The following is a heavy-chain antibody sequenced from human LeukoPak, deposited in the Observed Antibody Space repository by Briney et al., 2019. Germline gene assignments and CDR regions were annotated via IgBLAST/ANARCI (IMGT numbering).Heavy chain of an antibody. D-gene: IGHD3-10*01. CDR1: GYSFTGYY. Sequence: ASVKVSCKASGYSFTGYYMHWVRQAPGQGLEWMGWINPNSGGTKYVQKFQGRVTMTRDTSISTAYMGLSRLRSDDTAVYYCAGRTNSPFSSSTNHLYYYGSGSYYTVLGYYFDYWGQGTLVTVSS. CDR3: AGRTNSPFSSSTNHLYYYGSGSYYTVLGYYFDY. V-gene: IGHV1-2*02. CDR2: INPNSGGT. J-gene: IGHJ4*02.